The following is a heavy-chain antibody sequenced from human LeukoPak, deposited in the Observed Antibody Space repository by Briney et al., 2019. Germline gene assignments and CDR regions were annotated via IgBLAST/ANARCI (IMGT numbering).Heavy chain of an antibody. V-gene: IGHV3-9*01. CDR1: GFTFDDYV. D-gene: IGHD2/OR15-2a*01. CDR2: ISWNSGSI. Sequence: PGRSLRLSCAASGFTFDDYVMHWVRQAPGKGLEWVSGISWNSGSIGYPDSVKGRFTISRDSAENSLFLQVNSLRTEDTTLYYCVRGNYYTSTTYYSGCYFDLWGRGTLVTVSS. J-gene: IGHJ2*01. CDR3: VRGNYYTSTTYYSGCYFDL.